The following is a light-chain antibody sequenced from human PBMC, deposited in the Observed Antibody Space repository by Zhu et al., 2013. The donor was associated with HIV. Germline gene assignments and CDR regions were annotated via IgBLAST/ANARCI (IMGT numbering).Light chain of an antibody. V-gene: IGKV1-6*01. CDR1: QGIRTD. J-gene: IGKJ2*01. Sequence: AIQMTQSPSSLSASVGDRVTITCRASQGIRTDLGWYQQKPGKAPKLLIFGASALQSGVPSRFSGSGTGTQFTLTIIRLQPEDFATYYCLQYDKYSNNFGQGTKLEIK. CDR2: GAS. CDR3: LQYDKYSNN.